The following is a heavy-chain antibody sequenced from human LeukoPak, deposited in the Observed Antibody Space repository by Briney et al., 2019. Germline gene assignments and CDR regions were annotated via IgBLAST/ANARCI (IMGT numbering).Heavy chain of an antibody. CDR3: ASAGLAGSQDYYYYGMDV. CDR2: ISYDGSNK. D-gene: IGHD6-19*01. CDR1: GFTFSSYA. Sequence: GGSLRLSCAASGFTFSSYAMHWVRQAPGKGLEWVAVISYDGSNKCYADSVKGRFTISRDNSKNTLYLQMNSLRAEDTAVYYCASAGLAGSQDYYYYGMDVWGQGTTVTVSS. J-gene: IGHJ6*02. V-gene: IGHV3-30-3*01.